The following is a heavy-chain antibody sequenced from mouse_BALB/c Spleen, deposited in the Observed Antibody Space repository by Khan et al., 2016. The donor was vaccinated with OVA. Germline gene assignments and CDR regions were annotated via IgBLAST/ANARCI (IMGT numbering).Heavy chain of an antibody. CDR3: ARAYYRYDGYYAMDY. CDR2: IWGGGGT. CDR1: GFSLSRYN. D-gene: IGHD2-14*01. Sequence: QMQLEESGPGLVAPSQSLSITCSVSGFSLSRYNIHWVRQPPGKGLEWLGMIWGGGGTDYNSTLKSRLSIRKDNSKSQVLLKMNSLQTDETAMYYCARAYYRYDGYYAMDYWGQGTSVTVSS. V-gene: IGHV2-6-4*01. J-gene: IGHJ4*01.